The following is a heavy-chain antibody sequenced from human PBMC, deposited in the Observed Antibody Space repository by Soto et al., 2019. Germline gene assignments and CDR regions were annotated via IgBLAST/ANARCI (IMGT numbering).Heavy chain of an antibody. Sequence: PGGSLRLSCAASGFTLTSYWMNWVRQAPGKGLEWVANIKQDGSEKYYVDSVKGRFTISRDSAENSLSLQMNSLRAEDAAVYYCARARRSGYSGYDLDFWGQGT. CDR3: ARARRSGYSGYDLDF. V-gene: IGHV3-7*01. CDR2: IKQDGSEK. J-gene: IGHJ4*02. CDR1: GFTLTSYW. D-gene: IGHD5-12*01.